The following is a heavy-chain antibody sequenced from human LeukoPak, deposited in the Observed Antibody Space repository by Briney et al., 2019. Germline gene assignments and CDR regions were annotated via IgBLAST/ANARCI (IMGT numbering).Heavy chain of an antibody. CDR3: ARSRGSGSYYGAY. CDR2: ISSSSSYI. Sequence: GGSLRLSCAASGFTFSSYSMNWVRQAPGKGLEWVSSISSSSSYIYYADSVKGRFTTSRDNAKNSLYLQMNSLRAEDTAVYCARSRGSGSYYGAYWGQGTLVTVSS. D-gene: IGHD1-26*01. CDR1: GFTFSSYS. V-gene: IGHV3-21*01. J-gene: IGHJ4*02.